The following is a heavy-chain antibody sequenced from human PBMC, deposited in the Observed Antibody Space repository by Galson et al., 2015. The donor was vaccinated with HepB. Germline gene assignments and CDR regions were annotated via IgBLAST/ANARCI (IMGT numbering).Heavy chain of an antibody. CDR2: ISYDGSNK. D-gene: IGHD3-3*01. Sequence: SLRLSCAASGFTFSSYGMHWVRQAPGKGLEWVAVISYDGSNKYYADSVKGRFTISRDNSMNTLYLQMNSLRAEDTAVYYCAKGSLFLEWLLYDAFDIWGQGTMVTVSS. CDR1: GFTFSSYG. CDR3: AKGSLFLEWLLYDAFDI. V-gene: IGHV3-30*18. J-gene: IGHJ3*02.